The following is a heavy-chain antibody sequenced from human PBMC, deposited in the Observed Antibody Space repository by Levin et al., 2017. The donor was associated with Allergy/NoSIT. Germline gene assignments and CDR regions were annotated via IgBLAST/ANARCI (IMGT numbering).Heavy chain of an antibody. V-gene: IGHV4-34*01. Sequence: SETLSLTCAVYGGSLSGYYWTWIRQPPGKGLEWLGEINQSGSTNYNPFLKSRVTISIDTSKNQFSLSLGSVTAADTAVYYCAREYPYYDFWSGKKNWFDPWGQGTLVTVSS. CDR1: GGSLSGYY. J-gene: IGHJ5*02. CDR3: AREYPYYDFWSGKKNWFDP. D-gene: IGHD3-3*01. CDR2: INQSGST.